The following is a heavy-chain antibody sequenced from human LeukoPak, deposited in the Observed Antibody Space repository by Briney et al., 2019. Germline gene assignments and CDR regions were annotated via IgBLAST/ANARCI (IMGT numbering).Heavy chain of an antibody. D-gene: IGHD5-24*01. V-gene: IGHV3-30*18. Sequence: PGGSLRLSCAASGFTFSGYGMHWVRQAPGKGLEWVAVISYDGSNKYYADSVKGRFTISRDNSKNTLYLQMNSLRAEDTAVYYCAKDGDDGYNSIDYWGQGTLVTVSS. CDR3: AKDGDDGYNSIDY. CDR1: GFTFSGYG. J-gene: IGHJ4*02. CDR2: ISYDGSNK.